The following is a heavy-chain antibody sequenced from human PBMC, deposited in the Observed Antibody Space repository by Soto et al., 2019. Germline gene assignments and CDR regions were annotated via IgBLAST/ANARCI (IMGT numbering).Heavy chain of an antibody. CDR2: TYHTGTT. Sequence: QLQLHESGSGLVKPSQTLSLTCAVSGGSLSSGGYSWSWIRQPPGKALEWIAYTYHTGTTYYNPSLKSRVTISVDRSKNQFSLRLSSVTAADTAMYYCARGGGYSLPFDFWGQGTLVTVSS. CDR1: GGSLSSGGYS. D-gene: IGHD2-15*01. V-gene: IGHV4-30-2*01. J-gene: IGHJ4*02. CDR3: ARGGGYSLPFDF.